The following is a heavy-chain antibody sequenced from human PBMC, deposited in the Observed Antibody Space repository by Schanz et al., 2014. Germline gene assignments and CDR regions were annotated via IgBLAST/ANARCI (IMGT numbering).Heavy chain of an antibody. J-gene: IGHJ4*02. Sequence: EVQLLESGGGLVQPGGSLRLSCAASGFTFSSYAMSWIRQPPGRGLEWVSYISDSGTYTNYADSVKGRFTISRDNAKRSLFLQMNSLRVEDTAVYFCVSQTGSPNYWGQGTLVTVSS. CDR1: GFTFSSYA. CDR3: VSQTGSPNY. D-gene: IGHD6-13*01. V-gene: IGHV3-48*04. CDR2: ISDSGTYT.